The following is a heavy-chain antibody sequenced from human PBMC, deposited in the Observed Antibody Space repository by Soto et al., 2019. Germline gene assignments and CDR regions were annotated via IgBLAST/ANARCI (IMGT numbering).Heavy chain of an antibody. CDR3: ARDRSMQGPYVGWFDP. J-gene: IGHJ5*02. CDR2: ISSSSSYI. CDR1: GFTFSSYS. Sequence: GGSLRLSCAASGFTFSSYSMNWVRQAPGKGLEWVSSISSSSSYIYYADSVKGRFTISRDNAKNSLYLQMNSLRAEDTAVYYCARDRSMQGPYVGWFDPWGQGTLVTVSS. V-gene: IGHV3-21*01. D-gene: IGHD1-26*01.